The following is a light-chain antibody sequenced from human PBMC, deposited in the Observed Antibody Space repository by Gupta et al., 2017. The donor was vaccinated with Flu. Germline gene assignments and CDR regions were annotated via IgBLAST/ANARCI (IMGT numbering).Light chain of an antibody. CDR3: QQYQDWPDT. V-gene: IGKV3-15*01. CDR1: QSVSRN. J-gene: IGKJ2*01. Sequence: EIVMTQSPVTLSASPGERAALSCRASQSVSRNLAWYQQKPGQPPRLLIHGDSTRASGVPARVSGSGSLTEVTLTISSLQSEDFAVEDCQQYQDWPDTCGQGTKCEIK. CDR2: GDS.